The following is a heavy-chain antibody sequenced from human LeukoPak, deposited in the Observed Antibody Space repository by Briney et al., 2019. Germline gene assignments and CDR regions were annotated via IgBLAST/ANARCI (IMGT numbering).Heavy chain of an antibody. CDR1: GFTFSSYS. Sequence: GGSLRLSCVASGFTFSSYSMNWVRQAPGKGLEWVSYIGSSSDTIYYADSVKGRFTISRDNAKNSLYLQMNSLRAEDTAVYYCARDRLVDYWGQGTLVTVSS. J-gene: IGHJ4*02. CDR3: ARDRLVDY. D-gene: IGHD6-19*01. V-gene: IGHV3-48*01. CDR2: IGSSSDTI.